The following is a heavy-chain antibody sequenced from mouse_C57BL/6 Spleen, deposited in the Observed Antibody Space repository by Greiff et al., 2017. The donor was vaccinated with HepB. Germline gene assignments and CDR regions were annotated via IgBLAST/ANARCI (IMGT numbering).Heavy chain of an antibody. J-gene: IGHJ3*01. CDR3: SLDSSGFFAY. Sequence: VMLVESGPGLVAPSQSLSISCTVSGFSFTSYGVDWVRQPPGQGLEWLGVIWGGGGTNYNSALMSSLSNSKDNSTSQVFLRMNSLQTDDTAMYYCSLDSSGFFAYWGQGTLVTVSA. CDR1: GFSFTSYG. D-gene: IGHD3-2*02. V-gene: IGHV2-9*01. CDR2: IWGGGGT.